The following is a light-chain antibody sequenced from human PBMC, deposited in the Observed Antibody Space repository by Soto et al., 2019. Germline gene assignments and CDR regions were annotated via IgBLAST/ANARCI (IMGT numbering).Light chain of an antibody. J-gene: IGKJ2*01. CDR3: QQYGNSPVT. Sequence: EVVMTQSPGTLSLSPGERATLSCWASQSVASNLVWYQQKPGQAPRLLICGASRRPTAIPDRFSGSGSGTDFTLTITSLEPEDFAVYYCQQYGNSPVTFGRGTRLQIK. CDR1: QSVASN. CDR2: GAS. V-gene: IGKV3-20*01.